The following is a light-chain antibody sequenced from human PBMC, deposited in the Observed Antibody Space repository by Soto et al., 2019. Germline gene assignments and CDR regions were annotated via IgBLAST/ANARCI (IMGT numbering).Light chain of an antibody. J-gene: IGKJ1*01. CDR3: QQYNSDST. V-gene: IGKV1-5*03. CDR2: KAS. CDR1: QSISIW. Sequence: IQMTRSPSTLSASVGDGVTITCRASQSISIWLAWYQQKPGKAPKLLIYKASSLESEVPSRFSGSGSGTEFTLTINSLQPDDSATYYCQQYNSDSTFGQGTKVEIK.